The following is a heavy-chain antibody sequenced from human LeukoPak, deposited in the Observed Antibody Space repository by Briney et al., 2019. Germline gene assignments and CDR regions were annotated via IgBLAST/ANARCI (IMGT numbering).Heavy chain of an antibody. CDR2: IYTSGST. CDR1: GGSISNYY. CDR3: ARAGITGTTRFDP. J-gene: IGHJ5*02. Sequence: SETLSLTCTVSGGSISNYYWSWIRQPAGKGLEWIGRIYTSGSTNYNPSLKSRVTISVDTSKNQFSLKLSSVTAADTAVYYCARAGITGTTRFDPWGQGTLVTVSS. V-gene: IGHV4-4*07. D-gene: IGHD1-7*01.